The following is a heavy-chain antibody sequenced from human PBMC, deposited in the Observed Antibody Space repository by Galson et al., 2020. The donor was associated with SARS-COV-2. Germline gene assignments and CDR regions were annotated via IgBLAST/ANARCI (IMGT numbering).Heavy chain of an antibody. Sequence: GGSLRLSCAASGFTFSSYWMSWVRQAPGKGLEWVANIKQDGSEKYYVDSVKGRFTISRDNAKNSLYLQMNSLRAEDTAVYYCATTPRDTAMAKYYYYGMDVWGQGTTVTVSS. CDR3: ATTPRDTAMAKYYYYGMDV. J-gene: IGHJ6*02. V-gene: IGHV3-7*01. CDR2: IKQDGSEK. CDR1: GFTFSSYW. D-gene: IGHD5-18*01.